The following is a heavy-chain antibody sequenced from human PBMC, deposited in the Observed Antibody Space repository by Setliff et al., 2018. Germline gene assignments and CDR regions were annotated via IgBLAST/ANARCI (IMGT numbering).Heavy chain of an antibody. J-gene: IGHJ3*02. V-gene: IGHV3-48*01. D-gene: IGHD6-19*01. CDR3: ARGTGNPGLGYAFDI. CDR2: ISSSSSTI. Sequence: GGSLRLSCAASGFTFSSYSMNWVRQAPGKGLEWVSYISSSSSTIYYADSVKGRFTISRDNAKNSLYLQMNSLRAEDAAVYYCARGTGNPGLGYAFDIWGQGTMVTVSS. CDR1: GFTFSSYS.